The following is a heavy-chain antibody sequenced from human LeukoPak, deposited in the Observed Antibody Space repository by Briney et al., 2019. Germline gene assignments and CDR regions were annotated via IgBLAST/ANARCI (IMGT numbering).Heavy chain of an antibody. V-gene: IGHV4-34*01. CDR3: ARQRGGGYFDY. CDR1: GGSFSGYY. Sequence: SETLSLTCAVYGGSFSGYYWSWIRQPPGKGLEWIGEINHSGSTNYNPSLKSRVTISVDTSKNQFSLKLSSVTAADTAVYYCARQRGGGYFDYGGQGTLVTVSS. J-gene: IGHJ4*02. CDR2: INHSGST. D-gene: IGHD6-25*01.